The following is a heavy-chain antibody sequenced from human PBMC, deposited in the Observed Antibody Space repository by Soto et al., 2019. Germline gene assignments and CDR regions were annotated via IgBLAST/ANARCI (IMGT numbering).Heavy chain of an antibody. J-gene: IGHJ5*02. D-gene: IGHD3-3*01. CDR2: ISGSGGST. V-gene: IGHV3-23*01. CDR1: GFTFSSYS. Sequence: LXLSCAGSGFTFSSYSMSWVRQAPGKGLEWVSAISGSGGSTYYADSVKGRFTISRDNSKNTLYLQMNSLRAEDTAVYYCAKAAYDFWSGYLDSRYNWFDPWGQATLVTVYS. CDR3: AKAAYDFWSGYLDSRYNWFDP.